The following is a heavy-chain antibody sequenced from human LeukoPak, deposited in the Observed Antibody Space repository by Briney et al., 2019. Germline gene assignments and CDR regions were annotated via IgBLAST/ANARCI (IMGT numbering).Heavy chain of an antibody. D-gene: IGHD4-23*01. CDR2: ISYDGSNK. CDR1: GFTFSSYA. CDR3: ARTQLRRTTGIDY. J-gene: IGHJ4*02. Sequence: GRSLRLSCAASGFTFSSYAMHWVRQAPGKGLEWVAVISYDGSNKYYADSVKGRFTISRDNSKNTLYLQMNSLRAEDTAVYYCARTQLRRTTGIDYWGQGTLVTVSS. V-gene: IGHV3-30-3*01.